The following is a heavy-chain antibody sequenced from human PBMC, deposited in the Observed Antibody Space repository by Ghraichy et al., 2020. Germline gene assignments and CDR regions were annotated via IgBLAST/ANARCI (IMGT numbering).Heavy chain of an antibody. V-gene: IGHV4-59*01. J-gene: IGHJ4*02. Sequence: SETLSPTCTVSGGSISSYYWSWIRQPPGKGLEWIGYIYYSGSTNYNPSLKSRVTISVDTSKNQFSLKLSSVTAADTAVYYCARDLGATTEYWGQGTLVTVSS. CDR2: IYYSGST. CDR3: ARDLGATTEY. D-gene: IGHD1-26*01. CDR1: GGSISSYY.